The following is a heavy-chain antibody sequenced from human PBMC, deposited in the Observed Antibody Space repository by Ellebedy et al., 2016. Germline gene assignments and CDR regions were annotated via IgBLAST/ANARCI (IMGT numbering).Heavy chain of an antibody. Sequence: GESLKISXAPSGLTVSSFFMGWVRQAPGKGLEWVSTMRGDGAKTHLADSVKGRFTMSRDIPKNTVYLQMNRLRAEDTAVYYCRQGHYANYWGQGNLVTVSS. CDR3: RQGHYANY. D-gene: IGHD4-17*01. J-gene: IGHJ4*02. CDR2: MRGDGAKT. CDR1: GLTVSSFF. V-gene: IGHV3-23*01.